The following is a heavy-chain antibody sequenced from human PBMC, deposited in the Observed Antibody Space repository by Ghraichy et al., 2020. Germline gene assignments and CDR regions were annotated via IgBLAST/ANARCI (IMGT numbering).Heavy chain of an antibody. CDR1: GYDFTKYW. CDR2: IYPSDSDT. Sequence: GESLNISCQGSGYDFTKYWIGWVRQMPGKGLEWMAIIYPSDSDTRYTPYIRYNPSFQGQVTISADRSINTASLQWSSLTASDTAMYYCATTLYDCVPTRFPYYWGHGTLVTVSS. J-gene: IGHJ4*01. CDR3: ATTLYDCVPTRFPYY. V-gene: IGHV5-51*01. D-gene: IGHD2/OR15-2a*01.